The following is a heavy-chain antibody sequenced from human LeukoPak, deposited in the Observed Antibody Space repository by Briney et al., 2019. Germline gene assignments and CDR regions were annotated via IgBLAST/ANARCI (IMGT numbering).Heavy chain of an antibody. CDR1: GFTFSSYS. Sequence: GGSLRLSCAASGFTFSSYSMNWARQAPGKGLEWVSSISSSSSYMYYADSVKGRFTISRDNARNSLYLQMNSLRADDTAVYYCARANKVIFGGATDYWGQGTLITVSS. J-gene: IGHJ4*02. V-gene: IGHV3-21*01. D-gene: IGHD3-16*01. CDR2: ISSSSSYM. CDR3: ARANKVIFGGATDY.